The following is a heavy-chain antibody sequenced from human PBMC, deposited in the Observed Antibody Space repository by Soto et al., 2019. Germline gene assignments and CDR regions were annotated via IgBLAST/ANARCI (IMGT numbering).Heavy chain of an antibody. J-gene: IGHJ6*02. CDR2: VSWNGSRT. CDR3: VRIGGILRFLEWLFYRSYYCVCCYYYYVMDV. Sequence: EVQLVESGGGWVQPGGSLRLSCAASGFTFSNRVMKWVHQAPGKGLEWVSGVSWNGSRTHYADSVKGRFIISRDNSRNTLYLQTNSLRAEDTAVYYCVRIGGILRFLEWLFYRSYYCVCCYYYYVMDVCGQGTTVTVSS. CDR1: GFTFSNRV. V-gene: IGHV3-35*01. D-gene: IGHD3-3*01.